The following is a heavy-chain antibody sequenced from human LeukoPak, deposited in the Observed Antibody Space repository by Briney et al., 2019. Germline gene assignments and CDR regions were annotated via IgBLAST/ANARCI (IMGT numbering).Heavy chain of an antibody. D-gene: IGHD3-16*01. CDR1: GFTFSSYS. CDR3: AKDPGEYYFDY. J-gene: IGHJ4*02. CDR2: ISSSSSYI. Sequence: GGSLRLSCAASGFTFSSYSMNWVRQAPGKGLEWVSSISSSSSYIYYADSVKGRFTISRDNSKNALYLQMNSLRAEDTAVYYCAKDPGEYYFDYWGQGTLVTVSS. V-gene: IGHV3-21*04.